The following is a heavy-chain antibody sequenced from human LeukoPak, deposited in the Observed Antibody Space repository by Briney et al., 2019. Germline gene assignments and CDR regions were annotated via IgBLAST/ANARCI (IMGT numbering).Heavy chain of an antibody. J-gene: IGHJ5*02. D-gene: IGHD3-10*01. CDR1: GGSISSSSYY. CDR3: ARGPYYYGSGSPNWFDP. CDR2: IYYSGST. Sequence: PSETLSLTCTVSGGSISSSSYYWGWIRQPPGKGLEWIGSIYYSGSTYYNPSLKSRVTISVDTSKNQFSLKLSSVTAADTAVYYCARGPYYYGSGSPNWFDPWGQGTLVTVSS. V-gene: IGHV4-39*07.